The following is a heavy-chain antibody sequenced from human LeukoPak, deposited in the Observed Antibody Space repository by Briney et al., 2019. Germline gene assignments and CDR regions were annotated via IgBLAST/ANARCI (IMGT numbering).Heavy chain of an antibody. D-gene: IGHD3-22*01. J-gene: IGHJ4*02. V-gene: IGHV4-34*01. CDR2: IDHSGST. CDR3: ARSIEVVVMTPFDY. Sequence: KASETLSLTCAVYGGSFSGYYWSWIRQPPGKGLEWIGEIDHSGSTNYNPSLKSRVTISVDTSKNQFSLKLSSVTAADTAVYYCARSIEVVVMTPFDYWGQGTLVTVSS. CDR1: GGSFSGYY.